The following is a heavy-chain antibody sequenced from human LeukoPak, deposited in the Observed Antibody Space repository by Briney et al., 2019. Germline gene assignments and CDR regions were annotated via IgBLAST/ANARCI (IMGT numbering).Heavy chain of an antibody. CDR3: ARDQSSSSGVDY. J-gene: IGHJ4*02. D-gene: IGHD6-6*01. Sequence: GGSLRLSCAASGFTFSDHYMSWIRQAPGKGLEWVSYISSRSTYTNCADSVKGRFTISRDNAKKSLYLQMNSLRAEDTAVYYCARDQSSSSGVDYWGQGTLVTVSS. V-gene: IGHV3-11*06. CDR2: ISSRSTYT. CDR1: GFTFSDHY.